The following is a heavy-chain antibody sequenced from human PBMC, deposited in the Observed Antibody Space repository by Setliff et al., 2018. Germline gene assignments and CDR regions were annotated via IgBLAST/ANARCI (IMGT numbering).Heavy chain of an antibody. Sequence: LSLTCTVSGGSISSSSYYWGWIRQPPGKGLEWIGSIRYSGSTYYNPSLKSRVTISIDTSKNQFSLKLSSVTAADTAVYYCARGGDSGSYFLANHDAFDIWGQGTMVTVSS. CDR1: GGSISSSSYY. V-gene: IGHV4-39*07. CDR3: ARGGDSGSYFLANHDAFDI. J-gene: IGHJ3*02. D-gene: IGHD1-26*01. CDR2: IRYSGST.